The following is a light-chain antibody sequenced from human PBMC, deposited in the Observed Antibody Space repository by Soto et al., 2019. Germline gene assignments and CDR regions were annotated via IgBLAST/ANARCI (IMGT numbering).Light chain of an antibody. CDR3: QQYGSSSIT. J-gene: IGKJ5*01. CDR1: QSVGSSY. CDR2: DAS. Sequence: EIVLTQSPGTLSLSPGERATFSCRASQSVGSSYLAWYQQKPGQAPRLLIFDASSRATGIPDRFSGSGSGTDFTLTISRLEPEDFAVYYCQQYGSSSITFGQGTRLEIK. V-gene: IGKV3-20*01.